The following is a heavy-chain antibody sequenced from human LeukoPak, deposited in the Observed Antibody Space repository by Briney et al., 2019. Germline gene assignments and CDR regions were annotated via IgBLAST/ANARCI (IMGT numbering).Heavy chain of an antibody. D-gene: IGHD2-2*01. CDR2: INGGGDSA. CDR1: GFTFSSYT. J-gene: IGHJ4*02. CDR3: AKGCSSTSYCLDY. Sequence: SGGSLRLSCIASGFTFSSYTMSWVRRAPGKGLEWVSSINGGGDSATYADSVKGRFTISRDNSRNTVFLQVNSLRAEDTAVYYCAKGCSSTSYCLDYWGQGTLVTVSS. V-gene: IGHV3-23*01.